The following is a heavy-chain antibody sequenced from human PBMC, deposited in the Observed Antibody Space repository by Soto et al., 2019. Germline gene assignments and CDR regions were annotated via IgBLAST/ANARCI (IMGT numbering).Heavy chain of an antibody. CDR1: GDSISNLDYF. Sequence: NPSETLSLTCSVSGDSISNLDYFWAWIRQPPGQALEYIGYIYKSATTYYNPSFESRVAISVDTSKSQFSLNVTSVTAADTAVYFCARGRYCLTGRCFPNWFDSWGQGARVTVSS. D-gene: IGHD7-27*01. CDR2: IYKSATT. J-gene: IGHJ5*01. CDR3: ARGRYCLTGRCFPNWFDS. V-gene: IGHV4-30-4*01.